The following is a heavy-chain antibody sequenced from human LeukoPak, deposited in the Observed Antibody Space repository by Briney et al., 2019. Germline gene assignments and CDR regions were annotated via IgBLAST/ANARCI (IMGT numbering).Heavy chain of an antibody. Sequence: GGSLRLSCAASGFTFSSYAMHWVRQAPGKGLEGVAVISYDGSNKYYADSVKGRFTISRDNSKNTLYLQMNSLRAEDTAVYYCARHYDILTGHYYDAFDIWGQGTMVTVSS. D-gene: IGHD3-9*01. V-gene: IGHV3-30-3*01. J-gene: IGHJ3*02. CDR3: ARHYDILTGHYYDAFDI. CDR2: ISYDGSNK. CDR1: GFTFSSYA.